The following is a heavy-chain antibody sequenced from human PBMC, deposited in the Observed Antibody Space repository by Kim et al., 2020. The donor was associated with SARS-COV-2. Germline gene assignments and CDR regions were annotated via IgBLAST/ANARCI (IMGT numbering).Heavy chain of an antibody. CDR3: AKDMITFGGVIVPCFDY. CDR1: GFTFDDYA. J-gene: IGHJ4*02. D-gene: IGHD3-16*02. V-gene: IGHV3-9*01. CDR2: ISWNSGSI. Sequence: GGSLRLSCAASGFTFDDYAMHWVRQAPGKGLEWVSGISWNSGSIGYADSVKGRFTISRDNAKNSLYLQMNSLRAEDTALYYCAKDMITFGGVIVPCFDYWGQGTLVTVSS.